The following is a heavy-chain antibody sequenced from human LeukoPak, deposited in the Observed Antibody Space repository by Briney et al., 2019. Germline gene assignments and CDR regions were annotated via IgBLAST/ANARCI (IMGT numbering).Heavy chain of an antibody. CDR2: IRGDENEI. CDR3: ARGHVPGSTRHWDF. CDR1: GFTFSSHW. V-gene: IGHV3-74*01. Sequence: PGGTLRLSCEASGFTFSSHWMHWVRQVPGKGLVGGARIRGDENEIDYADSVKGRFTISRDNAKNTLYLQMNSLRVEDTAVYFCARGHVPGSTRHWDFWGQGTLVTVSS. J-gene: IGHJ4*02. D-gene: IGHD3-10*01.